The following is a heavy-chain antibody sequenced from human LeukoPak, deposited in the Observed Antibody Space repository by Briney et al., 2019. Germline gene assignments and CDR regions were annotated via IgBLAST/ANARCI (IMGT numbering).Heavy chain of an antibody. Sequence: SETLSLTCTVSGGSISSYYWSWIRQPPGKGLEWIGYIYTSGSTNYNPSLKSRVTISVDTSKNQFSLKLSSVTAADTAVYYCARNLGEIFGVGTFHYWGQGTLVTVSS. D-gene: IGHD3-3*01. CDR2: IYTSGST. CDR3: ARNLGEIFGVGTFHY. V-gene: IGHV4-4*09. CDR1: GGSISSYY. J-gene: IGHJ4*02.